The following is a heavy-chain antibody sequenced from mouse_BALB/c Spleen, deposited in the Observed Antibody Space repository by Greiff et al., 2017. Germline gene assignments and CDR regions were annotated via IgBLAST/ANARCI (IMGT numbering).Heavy chain of an antibody. Sequence: EVQLQQSGAELVKPGASVKLSCTASGFNIKDTYMHWVKQRPEQGLEWIGRIDPANGNTKYDPKFQGKATITADTSSNTAYLQLSSLTSEDTAVYYCASPGYYDAMDYWGQGTSVTVSS. V-gene: IGHV14-3*02. CDR3: ASPGYYDAMDY. J-gene: IGHJ4*01. CDR2: IDPANGNT. CDR1: GFNIKDTY. D-gene: IGHD2-2*01.